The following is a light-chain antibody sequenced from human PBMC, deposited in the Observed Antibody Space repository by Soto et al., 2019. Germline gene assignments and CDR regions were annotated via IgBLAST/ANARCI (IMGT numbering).Light chain of an antibody. Sequence: EIVMTQSPATLSVSPGERVTISCRASQSVRSYLAWSQHKPGQPPRLLIYGASNRATGIPARFSGSGSGTDFTLTISSLQSEDVAVYFCKQGSDWPLFTFGQGTRLEIK. CDR2: GAS. V-gene: IGKV3-15*01. CDR1: QSVRSY. CDR3: KQGSDWPLFT. J-gene: IGKJ5*01.